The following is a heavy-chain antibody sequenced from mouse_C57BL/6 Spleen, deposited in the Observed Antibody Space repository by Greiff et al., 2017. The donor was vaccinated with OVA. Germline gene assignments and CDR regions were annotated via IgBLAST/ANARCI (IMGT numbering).Heavy chain of an antibody. CDR2: INPSSGYT. CDR3: ARRDGSFYAMDY. CDR1: GYTFTSYW. V-gene: IGHV1-7*01. J-gene: IGHJ4*01. D-gene: IGHD1-1*01. Sequence: VQLQQSGAELAKPGASVKLSCKASGYTFTSYWMHWVKQRPGQGLEWIGYINPSSGYTKYNQKFKDKATLTVDKSSSTAYMQLSSLTSEDSAVYYCARRDGSFYAMDYWGQGTSVTVSS.